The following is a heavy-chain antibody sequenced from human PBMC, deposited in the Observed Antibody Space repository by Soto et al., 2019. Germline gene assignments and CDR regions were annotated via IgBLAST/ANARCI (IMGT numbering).Heavy chain of an antibody. Sequence: GGSLRLSCAASGFTFSSYWMSWVRQAPGKGLEWVANIKQDGSEKYYVDSVKGRFTISRDNAKNSLYLQMNSLRAEDTAVYYCAMSSYYYYYGMDVWGQGTTVTV. CDR2: IKQDGSEK. V-gene: IGHV3-7*03. CDR3: AMSSYYYYYGMDV. J-gene: IGHJ6*02. CDR1: GFTFSSYW.